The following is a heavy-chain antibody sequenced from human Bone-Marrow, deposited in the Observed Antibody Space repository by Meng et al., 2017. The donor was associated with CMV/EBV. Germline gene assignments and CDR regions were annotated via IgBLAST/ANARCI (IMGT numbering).Heavy chain of an antibody. V-gene: IGHV3-30*04. CDR1: EFMFSSFA. D-gene: IGHD1-26*01. Sequence: GESLKISCAASEFMFSSFAMFWVRQAPGKGLEWVAVISHDGSTKYYADSVKGRFTISRDNSKKTVYLEMNGLRAEDTAVYYCARVVGSLQYYYYYYGMDVWGQGTTVTVSS. J-gene: IGHJ6*02. CDR3: ARVVGSLQYYYYYYGMDV. CDR2: ISHDGSTK.